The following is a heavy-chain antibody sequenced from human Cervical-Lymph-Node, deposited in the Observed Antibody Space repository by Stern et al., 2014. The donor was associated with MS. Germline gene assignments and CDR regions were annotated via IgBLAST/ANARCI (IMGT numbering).Heavy chain of an antibody. CDR1: GYTLTDLS. J-gene: IGHJ6*02. D-gene: IGHD3-3*01. V-gene: IGHV1-24*01. CDR2: FDPEDGET. Sequence: MQLVESGAEVKKPGASVKVSCKVSGYTLTDLSMHWVRQAPGKGLEWMGGFDPEDGETIYAQKFQGRVTMTEDTSTDTAYMELSSLRSEDTAVYYCATDRDDFRSGYSAPTKGYGLDVWGQGTTVTVTS. CDR3: ATDRDDFRSGYSAPTKGYGLDV.